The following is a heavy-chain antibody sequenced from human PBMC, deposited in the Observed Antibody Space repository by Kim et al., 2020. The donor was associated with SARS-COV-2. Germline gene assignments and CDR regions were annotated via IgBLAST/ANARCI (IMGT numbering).Heavy chain of an antibody. V-gene: IGHV3-30-3*01. Sequence: GGSLRLSCAASGFTFNNYAMHWVRQAPGKGLEWVAFISYDGSNKYYADSVKGRFTISRDNSKNTLYLQMNNLRAEDTAVYYCATEVDRAVAKTAFGDAFDIWGQGTMVTVS. CDR3: ATEVDRAVAKTAFGDAFDI. CDR1: GFTFNNYA. J-gene: IGHJ3*02. D-gene: IGHD6-19*01. CDR2: ISYDGSNK.